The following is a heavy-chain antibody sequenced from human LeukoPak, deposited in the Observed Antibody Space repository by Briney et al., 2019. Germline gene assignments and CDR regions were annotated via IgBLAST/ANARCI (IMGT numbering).Heavy chain of an antibody. Sequence: PGGSLRLSCAASGFAFSDYEMNWVRQAPGKGLEWVSNIGSSGRTIFYADSVKGRFSISRDNGKSSLYLQMNSLRVEDTAIYYCASRRDYWGQGTLVTVSS. J-gene: IGHJ4*02. V-gene: IGHV3-48*03. CDR1: GFAFSDYE. CDR2: IGSSGRTI. CDR3: ASRRDY.